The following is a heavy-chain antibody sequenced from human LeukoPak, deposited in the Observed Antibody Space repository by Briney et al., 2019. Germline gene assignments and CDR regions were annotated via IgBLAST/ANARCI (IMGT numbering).Heavy chain of an antibody. CDR1: GFTFSDSW. CDR3: SRSLNY. V-gene: IGHV3-7*01. CDR2: IKQDGSEN. J-gene: IGHJ4*02. Sequence: GGTLRLSCAASGFTFSDSWMDWVRQAPGKGLEWVANIKQDGSENYYVDSVKGRFTISRDNAKNSLYLQMNSLRAEDTAVYYCSRSLNYWGQGTLVTDSS.